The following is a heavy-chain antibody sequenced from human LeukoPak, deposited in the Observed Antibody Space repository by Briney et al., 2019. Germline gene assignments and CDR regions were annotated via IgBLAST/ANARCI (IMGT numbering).Heavy chain of an antibody. V-gene: IGHV5-51*01. CDR2: IYPGDSDT. CDR1: GFRFTSYW. Sequence: GESLKISFKGSGFRFTSYWLGWVRQMPGKGLEWMGIIYPGDSDTRYSPSFQGQVTISADKSISTAYLQWSSLKVSDTAMYYCASHDFPQLLGGYFDYWGQGTLVTVSS. CDR3: ASHDFPQLLGGYFDY. D-gene: IGHD2-2*01. J-gene: IGHJ4*02.